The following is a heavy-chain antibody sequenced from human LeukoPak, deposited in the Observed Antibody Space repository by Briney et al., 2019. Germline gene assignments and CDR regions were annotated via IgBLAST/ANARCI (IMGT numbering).Heavy chain of an antibody. CDR3: ARVVGAPREYYFDY. Sequence: SQTLSLTCTVSGGSISSGGYYWSWIRQHPGKGLEWIGYIYYSGSTNYNPSLKSRVTISVDTSKNQFSLKLSSVTAADTAVYYCARVVGAPREYYFDYWGQGTLVTVSS. J-gene: IGHJ4*02. V-gene: IGHV4-31*03. CDR1: GGSISSGGYY. CDR2: IYYSGST. D-gene: IGHD1-26*01.